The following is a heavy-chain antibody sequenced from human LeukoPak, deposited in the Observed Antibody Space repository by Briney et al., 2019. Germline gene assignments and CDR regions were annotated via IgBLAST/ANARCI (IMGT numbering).Heavy chain of an antibody. CDR1: GFTFSDYY. V-gene: IGHV3-15*01. CDR2: VRSKAGGGTT. D-gene: IGHD1-26*01. J-gene: IGHJ4*02. CDR3: TTGWAGD. Sequence: TPGGSLRLSCAASGFTFSDYYMSWIRQAPGKGLQWVGRVRSKAGGGTTEYAAPVQGRFTISRDDSKSTMYVQMNSLKIEDTAVYYCTTGWAGDWGQGTLVTVSS.